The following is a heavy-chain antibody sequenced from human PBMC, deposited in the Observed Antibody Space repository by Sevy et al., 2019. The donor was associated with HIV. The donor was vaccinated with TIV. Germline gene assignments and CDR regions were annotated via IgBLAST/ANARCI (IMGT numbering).Heavy chain of an antibody. V-gene: IGHV3-74*01. Sequence: GGSLRLSCAASGFTFSSYWMHWVRRAPGKGLVWVSRINSDGSSTRYADSVKGRFTISRDNAKNTLYLQMNSLRAEDTAVYDCASGFPRGEMATTSFDYWGQGTLVTVSS. D-gene: IGHD1-26*01. CDR3: ASGFPRGEMATTSFDY. CDR2: INSDGSST. J-gene: IGHJ4*02. CDR1: GFTFSSYW.